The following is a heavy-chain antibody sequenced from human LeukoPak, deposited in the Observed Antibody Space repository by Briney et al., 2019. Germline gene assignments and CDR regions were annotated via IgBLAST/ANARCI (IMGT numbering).Heavy chain of an antibody. CDR2: IIPIFGTA. CDR3: ARGQRHYYDSSGYRGFDY. V-gene: IGHV1-69*01. J-gene: IGHJ4*02. Sequence: ASVKVSCKASGGTFSSYAISWVRQAPGQGLEWMGGIIPIFGTANYAQKFQGRVTITADESTSTAYMELSSLRSEDTAVYYCARGQRHYYDSSGYRGFDYWGQGTLVTVSS. CDR1: GGTFSSYA. D-gene: IGHD3-22*01.